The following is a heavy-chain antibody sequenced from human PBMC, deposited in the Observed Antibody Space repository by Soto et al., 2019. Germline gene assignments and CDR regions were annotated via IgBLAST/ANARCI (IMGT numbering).Heavy chain of an antibody. CDR2: IGTAGDT. CDR1: GFTFSNYE. V-gene: IGHV3-13*01. Sequence: EVQLVESGGGLVLAGGSLRLSCAASGFTFSNYEMHWVRQVTGKGLEWVSGIGTAGDTKYVGSVKGRFTISRDNAKNSLYLQMNSLRAEDTAVYYCAGRRQVINDYYGLADWGQGTTVIVSS. D-gene: IGHD2-21*01. J-gene: IGHJ6*02. CDR3: AGRRQVINDYYGLAD.